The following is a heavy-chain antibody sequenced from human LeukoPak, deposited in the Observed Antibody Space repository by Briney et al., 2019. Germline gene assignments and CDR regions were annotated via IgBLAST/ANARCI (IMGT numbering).Heavy chain of an antibody. J-gene: IGHJ4*02. V-gene: IGHV1-46*01. D-gene: IGHD3-16*01. CDR1: GYTFTNYY. CDR3: ARERRAWGEDF. CDR2: INPNGGNT. Sequence: GASVKVSRKASGYTFTNYYIHWVRQAPGQGLEWVGLINPNGGNTGYAQRFQGRVTVTTDTSTSTVFMELNSLQSEDTAVYYCARERRAWGEDFWGQGTLVTVSS.